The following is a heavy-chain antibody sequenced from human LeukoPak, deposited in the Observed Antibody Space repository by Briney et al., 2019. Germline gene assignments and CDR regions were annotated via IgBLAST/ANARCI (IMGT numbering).Heavy chain of an antibody. CDR2: ISYDGSNK. CDR3: VRDGDWAFGD. V-gene: IGHV3-30*03. J-gene: IGHJ4*02. Sequence: GGSLRLSCAASGFTISSYGMHWVRQAPGKGLEWVAVISYDGSNKYYADSVKGRLTISRDNSNNMLYVQMNSLRAEDASVYYCVRDGDWAFGDWGQGTLVTVSS. D-gene: IGHD3-10*01. CDR1: GFTISSYG.